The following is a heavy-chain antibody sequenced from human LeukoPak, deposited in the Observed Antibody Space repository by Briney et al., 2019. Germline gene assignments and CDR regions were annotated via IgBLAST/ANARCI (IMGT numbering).Heavy chain of an antibody. D-gene: IGHD2-2*01. CDR2: IYYSGST. V-gene: IGHV4-59*01. CDR1: GGSISSYY. J-gene: IGHJ4*02. CDR3: ARGRDSTEGDFDY. Sequence: SETLSLTCTVSGGSISSYYWSWLRQPPGKGLEWIGYIYYSGSTNYNPSLKSRVTISVDTSKNQFSLKLSSVTAADTAVYYCARGRDSTEGDFDYWGQGTLVTVSS.